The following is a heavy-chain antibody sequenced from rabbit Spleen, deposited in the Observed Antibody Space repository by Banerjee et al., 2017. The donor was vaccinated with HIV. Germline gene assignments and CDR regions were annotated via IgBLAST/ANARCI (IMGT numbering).Heavy chain of an antibody. Sequence: QEQLVESGGGLFQPGGSLTLTCQASGFSFSRDYVMCWVRQAPGKGLEWIACMNTYTGKAVYATWTKGRFTVSKASSTTVTLHMTSLTAADTATYSCARDLVGVIGWNFGLWGPGTLVTVS. CDR3: ARDLVGVIGWNFGL. V-gene: IGHV1S45*01. CDR2: MNTYTGKA. J-gene: IGHJ6*01. D-gene: IGHD4-1*01. CDR1: GFSFSRDYV.